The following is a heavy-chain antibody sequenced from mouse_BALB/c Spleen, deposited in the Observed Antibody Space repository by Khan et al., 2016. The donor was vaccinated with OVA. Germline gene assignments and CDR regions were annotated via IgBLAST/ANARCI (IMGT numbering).Heavy chain of an antibody. J-gene: IGHJ2*01. V-gene: IGHV1S136*01. Sequence: VRLQQSGPELVKPGASVKMSCKASGYTFTSYVMHWMRQKPGQGLEWIGYIYPYNDDTKYNEKFKGKATLTSDKSSSTAYMGLSSLTSEDSAVYYCARNYRYDVYFDYWGQGTTLTVSS. D-gene: IGHD2-14*01. CDR3: ARNYRYDVYFDY. CDR1: GYTFTSYV. CDR2: IYPYNDDT.